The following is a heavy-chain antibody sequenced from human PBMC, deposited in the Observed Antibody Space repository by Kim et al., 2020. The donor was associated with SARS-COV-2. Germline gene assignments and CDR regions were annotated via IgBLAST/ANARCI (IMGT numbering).Heavy chain of an antibody. J-gene: IGHJ6*02. CDR2: IYHSGST. V-gene: IGHV4-38-2*02. Sequence: SETLSLTCTVSGYSISSGYYWGWIRQPPGKGLEWIGSIYHSGSTYYNPSLKSRVTISVDTSKNQFSLKLSSVTAADTAVYYCARDIGYCSGGSHCSHYYYSGMDGWGQATTVTVSS. D-gene: IGHD2-15*01. CDR1: GYSISSGYY. CDR3: ARDIGYCSGGSHCSHYYYSGMDG.